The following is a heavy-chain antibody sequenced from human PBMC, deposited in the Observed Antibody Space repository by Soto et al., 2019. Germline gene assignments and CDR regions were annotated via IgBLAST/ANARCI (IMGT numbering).Heavy chain of an antibody. V-gene: IGHV3-30*18. CDR2: ISYDGSNK. CDR3: AKSHLAYCGGDCYCFDY. D-gene: IGHD2-21*02. J-gene: IGHJ4*02. Sequence: PGGSLRLSCAASGFTFSSYGMHWVRQAPGKGLEWVAVISYDGSNKYYADSVKGRFTISRDNSKNTLYLQMNSLRAEDTAVYYCAKSHLAYCGGDCYCFDYWGQGTLVTVSS. CDR1: GFTFSSYG.